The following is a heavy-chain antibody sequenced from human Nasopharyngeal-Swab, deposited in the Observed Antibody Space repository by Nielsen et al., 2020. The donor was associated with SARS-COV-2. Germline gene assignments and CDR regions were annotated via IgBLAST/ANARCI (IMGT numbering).Heavy chain of an antibody. D-gene: IGHD1-7*01. CDR1: GFIFNTYG. V-gene: IGHV3-23*01. CDR3: AKGSGNWNYIFDS. J-gene: IGHJ4*02. CDR2: INSGGGGT. Sequence: GESLKISCVASGFIFNTYGMSWVRQPPGKGLEWVSAINSGGGGTYYADSVKGRFTISRDNSKNTLFLQMNSLRSEDTAVYYCAKGSGNWNYIFDSWGQGTLVTVSS.